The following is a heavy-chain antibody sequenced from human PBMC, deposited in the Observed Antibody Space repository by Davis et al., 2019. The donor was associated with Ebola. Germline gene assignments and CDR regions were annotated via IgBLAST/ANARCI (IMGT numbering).Heavy chain of an antibody. CDR3: GRSGITGFDN. CDR2: ITSDGSTT. V-gene: IGHV3-74*01. Sequence: PGGSLRLSCAASGFTFNIYRMHWVRQAPGKGLVWVSRITSDGSTTYADSVKGRFTISRDNAKNTLYLQMNSLRAEDTAVYYCGRSGITGFDNWGQGTLVTVSS. D-gene: IGHD1-14*01. CDR1: GFTFNIYR. J-gene: IGHJ4*02.